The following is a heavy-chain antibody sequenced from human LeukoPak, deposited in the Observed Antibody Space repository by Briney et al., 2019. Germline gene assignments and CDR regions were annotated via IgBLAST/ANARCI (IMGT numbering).Heavy chain of an antibody. J-gene: IGHJ4*02. D-gene: IGHD2-15*01. CDR3: ARDRCSGGSCYSPDY. CDR2: ISFSSSYI. V-gene: IGHV3-21*01. Sequence: GGALRLSCTTSGFTFSSYSMNWVRQAPGKGLEWVSSISFSSSYIYYAYSVKDRFTISRDNAKNSLYLQMNGLRAEDTALYYCARDRCSGGSCYSPDYWGQGTLVTVSS. CDR1: GFTFSSYS.